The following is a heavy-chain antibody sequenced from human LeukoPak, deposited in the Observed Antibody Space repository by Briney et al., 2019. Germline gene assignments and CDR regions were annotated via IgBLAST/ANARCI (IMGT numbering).Heavy chain of an antibody. CDR2: IWYDGSNK. CDR1: GFTFSSYG. J-gene: IGHJ4*02. CDR3: AKPYDFWSNYFDY. V-gene: IGHV3-33*06. Sequence: GGSLRLSCAASGFTFSSYGMHWVRQAPGKGLEGVAVIWYDGSNKYYADSVQGRFTISRDNSKNTLYLQMNSLRAEDTAVYYCAKPYDFWSNYFDYWGQGTLVTVSS. D-gene: IGHD3-3*01.